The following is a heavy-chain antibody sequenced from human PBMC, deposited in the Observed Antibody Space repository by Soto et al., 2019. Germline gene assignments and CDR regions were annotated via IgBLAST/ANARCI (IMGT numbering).Heavy chain of an antibody. D-gene: IGHD6-19*01. CDR1: GDSVSSNSAA. CDR2: TYYRSKWYN. CDR3: ARDTYRSGPYYYYYYGMDV. Sequence: PSQTLSLTCAISGDSVSSNSAAWNWIRQSPSRGLEWLGRTYYRSKWYNDYAVSVKSRITINPDTSKNQFSLQLNSVTPEDTAVYYCARDTYRSGPYYYYYYGMDVWGQGTTVTVS. V-gene: IGHV6-1*01. J-gene: IGHJ6*02.